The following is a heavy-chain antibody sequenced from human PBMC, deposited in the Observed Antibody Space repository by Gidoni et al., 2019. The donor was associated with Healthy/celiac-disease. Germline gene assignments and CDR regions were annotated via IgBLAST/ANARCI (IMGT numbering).Heavy chain of an antibody. CDR1: GFTFGDYA. CDR2: IRSKAYGGTT. V-gene: IGHV3-49*03. J-gene: IGHJ1*01. CDR3: TSLGYCSSTSCYGWRGYFQH. D-gene: IGHD2-2*01. Sequence: EVQLVESGGGLVQPVRSRRLSCTASGFTFGDYAMRWFRKAPGKGLEWVVFIRSKAYGGTTEYAASVKGRFTISRDDSKSIAYLQMNSLKTEDTAVYYCTSLGYCSSTSCYGWRGYFQHWGQGTLVTVSS.